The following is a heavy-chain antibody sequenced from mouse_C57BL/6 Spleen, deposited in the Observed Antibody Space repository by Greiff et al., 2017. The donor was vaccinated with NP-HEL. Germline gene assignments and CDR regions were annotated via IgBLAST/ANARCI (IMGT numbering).Heavy chain of an antibody. CDR2: IHPNSGST. CDR3: ARWSHYCGRSYWYFDV. V-gene: IGHV1-64*01. Sequence: VQLQQPGAELVKPGASVKLSCKASGYTFTSYWMHWVKQRPGQGLEWIGMIHPNSGSTNYNEKFKSKATLTVDKSSSTAYLQLRSLTSKDSAVDYCARWSHYCGRSYWYFDVWGTGTTVTVSS. J-gene: IGHJ1*03. D-gene: IGHD1-1*01. CDR1: GYTFTSYW.